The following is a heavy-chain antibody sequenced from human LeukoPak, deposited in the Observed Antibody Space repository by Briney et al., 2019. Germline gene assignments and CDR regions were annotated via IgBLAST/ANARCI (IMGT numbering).Heavy chain of an antibody. Sequence: GGSLRLSCAASGFTFSDSAMNWVRQAPGKGLEWVSNIRSTSSAIYYADSVKGRFTISRDNAKSSLYLQMNSLRDEDTAVYYCAAGLPLEYWGQGTLVTVSS. J-gene: IGHJ4*02. CDR3: AAGLPLEY. CDR1: GFTFSDSA. D-gene: IGHD4-11*01. CDR2: IRSTSSAI. V-gene: IGHV3-48*02.